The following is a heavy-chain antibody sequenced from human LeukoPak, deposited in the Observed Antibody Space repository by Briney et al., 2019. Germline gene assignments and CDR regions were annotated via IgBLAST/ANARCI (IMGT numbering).Heavy chain of an antibody. J-gene: IGHJ6*03. CDR3: AREIVPTTIRTYYYYMDV. CDR1: GGTFSNYA. D-gene: IGHD2-2*01. CDR2: IIPIFGTA. Sequence: SVKVSCKASGGTFSNYAISWVRQAPGQGPEWMGRIIPIFGTANYARNFQGRVTITADESTSTAYMELSSLTSEDTAVYFCAREIVPTTIRTYYYYMDVWGKGTTVTVS. V-gene: IGHV1-69*13.